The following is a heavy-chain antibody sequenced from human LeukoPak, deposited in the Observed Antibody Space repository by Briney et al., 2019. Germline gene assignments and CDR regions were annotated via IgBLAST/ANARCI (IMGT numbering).Heavy chain of an antibody. CDR3: AKEKETTAPYNWFDP. Sequence: PGGSLRLSCAASGFTFSGYAMTWVRQAPGKGLEWVSSITGSGGSTYYADSVKGRFTISRDNSKNTLSLQMDSLRAEDTAVYYCAKEKETTAPYNWFDPWGQGTLVTVSS. D-gene: IGHD1-1*01. J-gene: IGHJ5*02. CDR1: GFTFSGYA. CDR2: ITGSGGST. V-gene: IGHV3-23*01.